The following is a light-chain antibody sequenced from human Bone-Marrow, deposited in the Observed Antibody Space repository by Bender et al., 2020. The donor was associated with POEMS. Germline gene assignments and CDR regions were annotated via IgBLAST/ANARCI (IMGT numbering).Light chain of an antibody. V-gene: IGLV3-1*01. J-gene: IGLJ2*01. CDR3: QAWDTYSVI. Sequence: SYEVTQPPSVSVSPGQTASITCSGDDLGDKYVAWYQQKPGQSPVLVIYQDTKRPSGIPERFSGSNSGNTATLTISGTQAKDEADYYCQAWDTYSVIFDGGTKLTVL. CDR2: QDT. CDR1: DLGDKY.